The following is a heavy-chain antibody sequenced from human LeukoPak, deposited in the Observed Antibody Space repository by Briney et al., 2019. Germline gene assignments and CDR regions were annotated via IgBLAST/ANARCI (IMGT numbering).Heavy chain of an antibody. CDR2: INTNTGNP. D-gene: IGHD5-12*01. Sequence: ASVKVSCKASGYTFTSYAMNWVRQAPGQGLEWMGWINTNTGNPTYAQGFTGRFVFSLDTSVSTAYLQISSLKAEDTAVYYCARDRYSGYDYGLRGVDYWGQGTLVTVSS. CDR1: GYTFTSYA. V-gene: IGHV7-4-1*02. CDR3: ARDRYSGYDYGLRGVDY. J-gene: IGHJ4*02.